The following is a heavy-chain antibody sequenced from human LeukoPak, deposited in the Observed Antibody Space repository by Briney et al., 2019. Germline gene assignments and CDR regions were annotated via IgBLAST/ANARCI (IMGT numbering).Heavy chain of an antibody. CDR1: GFTFDGYG. Sequence: TGGSLRLSCAASGFTFDGYGMSWVRQAPGKGLEWVSGINWNGGSTGYADSVKGRFTISRDNAKNSLYLQMNSLRAEDTALYHCARDHTAGDAFDIWGQGTMVTVSS. CDR3: ARDHTAGDAFDI. D-gene: IGHD6-13*01. CDR2: INWNGGST. V-gene: IGHV3-20*01. J-gene: IGHJ3*02.